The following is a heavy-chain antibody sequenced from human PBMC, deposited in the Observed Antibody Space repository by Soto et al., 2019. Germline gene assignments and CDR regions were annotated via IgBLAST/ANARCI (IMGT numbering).Heavy chain of an antibody. CDR3: ARDDPSSSIDY. D-gene: IGHD6-13*01. CDR1: GFTFSDYV. V-gene: IGHV3-23*01. CDR2: ISGDGDNK. Sequence: PGGSLRLSCAASGFTFSDYVMSWVRQAPGKGLEWVSAISGDGDNKYYADSVKGRFTISRDNSKNTLYLQMNSLRAEDTAVYYCARDDPSSSIDYWGQGTLVTVSS. J-gene: IGHJ4*02.